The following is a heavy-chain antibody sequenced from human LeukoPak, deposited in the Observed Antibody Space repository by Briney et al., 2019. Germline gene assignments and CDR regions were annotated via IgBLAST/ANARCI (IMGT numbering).Heavy chain of an antibody. D-gene: IGHD2-21*01. J-gene: IGHJ4*02. V-gene: IGHV4-59*01. CDR2: IYYSGST. CDR1: GGSISSYY. CDR3: ARDLGDWFTDY. Sequence: SSETLPLTCTVSGGSISSYYWSWIRQPPGEGLEWIGYIYYSGSTNYNPSLKSRVTISVDTSKNQFSLKLSSVTAADTAVYYCARDLGDWFTDYWGQGTLVVVSS.